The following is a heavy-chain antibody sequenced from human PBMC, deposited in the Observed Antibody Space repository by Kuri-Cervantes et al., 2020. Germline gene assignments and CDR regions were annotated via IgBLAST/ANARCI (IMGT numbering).Heavy chain of an antibody. CDR2: ISYDGTNK. V-gene: IGHV3-30*18. Sequence: GESLKISCAASGFTFSTYVIHWVRQAPGKGLEWVAVISYDGTNKYNADSVKGRFTISRDNSKNTVYLHMNSLRAEETAIYYCAKGSYGDYVGGAFDVWGQGTMVTVSS. CDR1: GFTFSTYV. CDR3: AKGSYGDYVGGAFDV. D-gene: IGHD4-17*01. J-gene: IGHJ3*01.